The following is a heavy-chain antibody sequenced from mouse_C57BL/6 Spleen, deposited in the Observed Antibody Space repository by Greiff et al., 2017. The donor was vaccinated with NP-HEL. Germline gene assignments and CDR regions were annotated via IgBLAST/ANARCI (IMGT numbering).Heavy chain of an antibody. J-gene: IGHJ1*03. Sequence: DVHLVESGPVLVKPGASVKMSCKASGYTFTDYYMNWVKQSHGKSLEWIGVINPYNGGTSYNQKFKGKATLTVDKSSSTAYMELNSLTSEDSAVYYCARSRDYDGGGYWYFDVWGTGTTVTVSS. CDR2: INPYNGGT. CDR1: GYTFTDYY. V-gene: IGHV1-19*01. CDR3: ARSRDYDGGGYWYFDV. D-gene: IGHD2-4*01.